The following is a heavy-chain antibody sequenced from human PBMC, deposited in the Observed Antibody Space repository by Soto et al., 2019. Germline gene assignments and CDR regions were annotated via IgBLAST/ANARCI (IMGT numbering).Heavy chain of an antibody. CDR1: GFTFSSYW. V-gene: IGHV3-7*01. D-gene: IGHD3-10*01. J-gene: IGHJ5*02. CDR3: ASVKSWAVSP. CDR2: IKQSGSDR. Sequence: EVQLVESGGGLVQPGGSLGLSCAASGFTFSSYWMSWVRLAPGKGLEWVAHIKQSGSDRYYVHSVRGRFTISRDNAKNSLYLQMNSLRVEDTAMYYCASVKSWAVSPWGQGTLVTVSS.